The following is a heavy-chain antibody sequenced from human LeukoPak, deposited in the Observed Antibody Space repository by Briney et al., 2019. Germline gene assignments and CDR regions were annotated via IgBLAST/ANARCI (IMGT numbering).Heavy chain of an antibody. CDR3: ARDGGGRNYYYYMDV. J-gene: IGHJ6*03. CDR1: GGTFSSYA. V-gene: IGHV1-69*05. Sequence: SVKVSCKASGGTFSSYAISWVRQAPGQGLEWMGGIIPIFGTANYAQKFQGRVTITTDESTSTAYMELSSLRSEDTAVYYCARDGGGRNYYYYMDVWGKGTTVTVSS. CDR2: IIPIFGTA. D-gene: IGHD1-26*01.